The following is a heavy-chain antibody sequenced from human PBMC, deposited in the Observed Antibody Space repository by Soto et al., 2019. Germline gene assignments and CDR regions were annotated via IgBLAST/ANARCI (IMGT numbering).Heavy chain of an antibody. CDR3: ARAPKVSGSYQTRPDF. V-gene: IGHV4-34*01. CDR1: SGSFSGYY. J-gene: IGHJ4*02. D-gene: IGHD6-25*01. CDR2: ISQSGNT. Sequence: LSLTCSIYSGSFSGYYWSWIRQPPGKGLEWIGEISQSGNTNYSPSLKSRVSISIDTSKKQFSLNLASVSAADTAVYYCARAPKVSGSYQTRPDFSGQGTLV.